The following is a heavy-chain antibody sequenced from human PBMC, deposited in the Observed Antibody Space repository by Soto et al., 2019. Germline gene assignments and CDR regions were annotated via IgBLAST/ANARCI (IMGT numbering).Heavy chain of an antibody. CDR3: ARESSYDFWSGYYIHWFDP. Sequence: LSLTCTVSGGSIISYYWSWIRQPAGKGLEWIGRIYTSGSTNYNPSLKSRVTMSVDTSKNQFSLKLSSVTAADTAVYYCARESSYDFWSGYYIHWFDPWGQGTLVTVSS. J-gene: IGHJ5*02. CDR2: IYTSGST. D-gene: IGHD3-3*01. CDR1: GGSIISYY. V-gene: IGHV4-4*07.